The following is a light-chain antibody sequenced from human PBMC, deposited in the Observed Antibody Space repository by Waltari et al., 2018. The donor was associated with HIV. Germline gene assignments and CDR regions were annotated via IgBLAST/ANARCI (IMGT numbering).Light chain of an antibody. CDR1: TGAGTSGQH. CDR2: DTN. Sequence: QAVVTQEPSLTVSPGGTVTPTCRSSTGAGTSGQHPYWFQQKSGQAPRTLIYDTNNKHSSTPARFSGSLLGGKAALTLSGAQPEDEADYFCLLAYAGARPVVFGGGTKLTVL. V-gene: IGLV7-46*01. CDR3: LLAYAGARPVV. J-gene: IGLJ2*01.